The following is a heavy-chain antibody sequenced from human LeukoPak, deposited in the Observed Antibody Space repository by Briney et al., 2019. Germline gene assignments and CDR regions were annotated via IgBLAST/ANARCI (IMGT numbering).Heavy chain of an antibody. J-gene: IGHJ4*02. Sequence: ASVKVSCKASGYTFTSYDINWVRQATGQGLEWMGWMNPNSGNTGYAQKFQGRVTMTRNTSISTAYMELSSLRSEDTAVYYCARAHSLLWFRGGMYYFDYWGQGTLVTVSS. CDR3: ARAHSLLWFRGGMYYFDY. V-gene: IGHV1-8*01. CDR2: MNPNSGNT. D-gene: IGHD3-10*01. CDR1: GYTFTSYD.